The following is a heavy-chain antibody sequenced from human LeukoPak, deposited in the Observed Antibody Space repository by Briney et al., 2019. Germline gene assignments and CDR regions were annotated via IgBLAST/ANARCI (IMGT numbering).Heavy chain of an antibody. CDR2: ISSSGSAK. V-gene: IGHV3-48*03. CDR3: ARDWGLAARPDY. D-gene: IGHD6-6*01. J-gene: IGHJ4*02. Sequence: HPGGSLRLSCAASGFTLSSYEMNWVRQAPGKGLEWVSYISSSGSAKYYADSVKGRFTISRDNAKNSLYLQMNSLRDEDTAVYYCARDWGLAARPDYWGQGTLVTVSS. CDR1: GFTLSSYE.